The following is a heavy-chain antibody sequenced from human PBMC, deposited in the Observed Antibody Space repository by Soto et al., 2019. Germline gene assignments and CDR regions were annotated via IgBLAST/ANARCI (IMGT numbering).Heavy chain of an antibody. CDR2: MFYSGTT. CDR3: ARVSGYQYVYPQRFDY. J-gene: IGHJ4*02. D-gene: IGHD5-12*01. Sequence: QVRLQESGPGLVKPSETLSLICDVSSDSINNYYWSWVRQPPGKRLEWLGCMFYSGTTIYNPSLKGGISISGDASKGQFSLKLTSVNAADTAVYYFARVSGYQYVYPQRFDYWGQGSLVTVSS. CDR1: SDSINNYY. V-gene: IGHV4-59*01.